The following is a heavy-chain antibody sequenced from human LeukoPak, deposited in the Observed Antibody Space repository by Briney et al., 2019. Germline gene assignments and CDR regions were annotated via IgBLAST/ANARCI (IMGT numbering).Heavy chain of an antibody. Sequence: GGSLRLSCAASGFTFSRHWMHWVRQAPGKGLVWVSRSNADESTTGYADSVKGRFTISRDNAKNTLYLHMNSLRAEDTAVYYLARGSSTTVDYTMDVWGQGTTVTVSS. CDR1: GFTFSRHW. J-gene: IGHJ6*02. CDR3: ARGSSTTVDYTMDV. CDR2: SNADESTT. D-gene: IGHD6-6*01. V-gene: IGHV3-74*01.